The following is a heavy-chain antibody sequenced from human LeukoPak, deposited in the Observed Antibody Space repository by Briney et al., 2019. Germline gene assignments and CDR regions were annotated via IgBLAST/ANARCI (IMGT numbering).Heavy chain of an antibody. CDR3: ARDGEPAAIDYFDY. D-gene: IGHD2-2*01. V-gene: IGHV4-34*01. CDR2: INHSGST. Sequence: SETLSLTCAVYGGSFSGYYWSWIRQPPGKGLGWIGEINHSGSTNYNPSLKSRVTMSVDTSKNQFSLKLSSVTAADTAVYYCARDGEPAAIDYFDYWGQGTLVTVSS. J-gene: IGHJ4*02. CDR1: GGSFSGYY.